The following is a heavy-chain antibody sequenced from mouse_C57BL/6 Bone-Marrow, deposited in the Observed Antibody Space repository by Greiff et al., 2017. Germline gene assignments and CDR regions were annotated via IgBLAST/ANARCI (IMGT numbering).Heavy chain of an antibody. Sequence: EVMLVESGGDSVKPGGSLKLSCAASGFTFSSYGMSWVRQTPDKRLEWVATISSGGSYTYYPDSVKGRFTISRDNAKNTLYLQMSSLKSEDTAMYYCARPRQLRYAMDYWGQGTSVTVSS. J-gene: IGHJ4*01. D-gene: IGHD1-1*01. CDR2: ISSGGSYT. V-gene: IGHV5-6*01. CDR1: GFTFSSYG. CDR3: ARPRQLRYAMDY.